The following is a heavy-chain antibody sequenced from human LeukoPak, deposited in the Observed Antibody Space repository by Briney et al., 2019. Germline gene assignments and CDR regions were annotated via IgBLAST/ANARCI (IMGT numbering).Heavy chain of an antibody. CDR1: GFNFSRFW. D-gene: IGHD3-3*01. CDR2: INSDGSDK. Sequence: GGSLRLSCAASGFNFSRFWMNWVRQVPGKGLEWVANINSDGSDKYYVDSVKGRFTISRDNGKNSLYLEVHSLRAEDTAVYYCARNTYYDFWSRHYGLDFWGQGTLVTVSS. J-gene: IGHJ4*02. CDR3: ARNTYYDFWSRHYGLDF. V-gene: IGHV3-7*01.